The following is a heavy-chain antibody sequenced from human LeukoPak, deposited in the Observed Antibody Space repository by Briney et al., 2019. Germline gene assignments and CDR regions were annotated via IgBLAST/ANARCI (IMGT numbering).Heavy chain of an antibody. D-gene: IGHD3-16*02. CDR3: ARDYDYVWGSYRSFDY. CDR2: ISSSSSYI. J-gene: IGHJ4*02. CDR1: GFTFSSYS. V-gene: IGHV3-21*01. Sequence: GGSLRLSCAASGFTFSSYSMYWVRQAPGKGLEWVSSISSSSSYIYYADSVKGRFTISRDNAKNSLYLQINSLRAEDTAVYYCARDYDYVWGSYRSFDYWGQGTLVTVSS.